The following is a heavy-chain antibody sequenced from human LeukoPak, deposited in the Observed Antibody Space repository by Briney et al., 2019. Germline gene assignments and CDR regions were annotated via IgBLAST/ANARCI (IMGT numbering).Heavy chain of an antibody. CDR1: GFTFSSYE. CDR2: ISSSGSTI. CDR3: ARGGTAMVTSAAFDV. V-gene: IGHV3-48*03. J-gene: IGHJ3*01. D-gene: IGHD5-18*01. Sequence: GGSLRLSCAASGFTFSSYEMNWVRQAPGKGLEWVSYISSSGSTIYYADSVKGRFTISRDNAKNSLYLRMNSLRAEDTAVYYCARGGTAMVTSAAFDVWGQGTMVTVSS.